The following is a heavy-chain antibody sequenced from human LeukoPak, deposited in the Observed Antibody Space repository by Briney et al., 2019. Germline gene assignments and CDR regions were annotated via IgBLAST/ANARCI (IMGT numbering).Heavy chain of an antibody. CDR3: VRGAGATISYYYYYMDV. V-gene: IGHV1-8*03. CDR1: GYAFTSYD. J-gene: IGHJ6*03. Sequence: ASVKVSCKASGYAFTSYDINWVRQATGQGLEWVGWMNPNSGNTGYAQKFQGRVTITRNTSISTAYMELSSLRSEDTAVYYCVRGAGATISYYYYYMDVWGKGTTVTVSS. CDR2: MNPNSGNT. D-gene: IGHD1-26*01.